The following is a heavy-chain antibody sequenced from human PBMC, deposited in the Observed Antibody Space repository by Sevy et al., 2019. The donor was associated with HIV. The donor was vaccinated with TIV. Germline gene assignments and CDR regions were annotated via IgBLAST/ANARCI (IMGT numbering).Heavy chain of an antibody. CDR1: GFTFSDSA. Sequence: GGSLRLSCAASGFTFSDSAMHWVRQASGKGLEWVGRIKSKPNNYATAYSASVKGRFTISRDDSKNTAYLQMNSLKTEDTAVYYCRYYDSSEQIQNDYWGQGTLVTISS. D-gene: IGHD3-22*01. CDR3: RYYDSSEQIQNDY. J-gene: IGHJ4*02. CDR2: IKSKPNNYAT. V-gene: IGHV3-73*01.